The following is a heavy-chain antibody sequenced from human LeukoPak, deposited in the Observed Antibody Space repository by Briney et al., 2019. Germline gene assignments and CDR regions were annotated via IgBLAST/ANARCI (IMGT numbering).Heavy chain of an antibody. V-gene: IGHV3-23*01. CDR1: GFTFSSYW. CDR2: IGASGEST. CDR3: AKDIQLST. J-gene: IGHJ3*01. Sequence: QPGGSLRLSCAASGFTFSSYWMHWVRQAPGKGLEWVSLIGASGESTYYADSVKGRFTISRDNSKNTLSLQMNSLRVEDAAMYFCAKDIQLSTWGLGTMVTVSS. D-gene: IGHD5-24*01.